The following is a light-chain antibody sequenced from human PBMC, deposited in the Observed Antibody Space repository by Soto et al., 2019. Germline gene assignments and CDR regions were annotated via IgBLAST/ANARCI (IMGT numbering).Light chain of an antibody. Sequence: QSALTQSPSASASLGASVKLTCTLSSGHTSYAIAWHQQQPKKGPRFLMNLNNDGSHSKGDGIPDRFSGSSSGAERYLTISSLQSEDEADYYCQTWGTGIRVFGGGTKLTVL. J-gene: IGLJ3*02. CDR3: QTWGTGIRV. V-gene: IGLV4-69*01. CDR2: LNNDGSH. CDR1: SGHTSYA.